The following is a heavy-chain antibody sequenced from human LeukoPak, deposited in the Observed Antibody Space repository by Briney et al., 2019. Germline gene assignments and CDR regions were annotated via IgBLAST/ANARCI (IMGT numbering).Heavy chain of an antibody. CDR2: ISAYNGNT. D-gene: IGHD2-21*01. Sequence: ASVKVSCKASGYTFTSYGISWVRQAPGQGLEWMGWISAYNGNTNYAQKLQGRVTMTTDTSTSTAYMELRSLRSDDTAVYYCARDHYYSLSNWFDPWGQGTLVTVSS. V-gene: IGHV1-18*01. CDR3: ARDHYYSLSNWFDP. CDR1: GYTFTSYG. J-gene: IGHJ5*02.